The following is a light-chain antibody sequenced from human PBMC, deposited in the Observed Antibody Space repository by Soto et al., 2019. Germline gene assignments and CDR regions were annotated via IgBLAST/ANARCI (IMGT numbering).Light chain of an antibody. Sequence: EIVLTQSPGTLSLSPGERATLSCRASQSVSSSYLAWYQQKPGQAPRLLIYGASSRATGIPDRFSGSGSGKDFTLTISRLEPEDLAAYYCHQYGSSPWTFGRGTKLEIK. CDR2: GAS. CDR3: HQYGSSPWT. V-gene: IGKV3-20*01. J-gene: IGKJ1*01. CDR1: QSVSSSY.